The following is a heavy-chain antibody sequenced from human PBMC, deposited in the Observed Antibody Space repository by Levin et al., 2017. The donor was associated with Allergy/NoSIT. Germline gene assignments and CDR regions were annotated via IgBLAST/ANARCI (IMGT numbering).Heavy chain of an antibody. CDR2: IYYSGST. Sequence: ASETLSLTCTVSGGSISSYYWSWIRQPPGKGLEWIGYIYYSGSTNYNPSLKSRVTISVDTSKNQFSLKLSSVTAADTAVYYCARLVAGVGAFDIWGQGTMVTVSS. CDR1: GGSISSYY. V-gene: IGHV4-59*08. J-gene: IGHJ3*02. D-gene: IGHD7-27*01. CDR3: ARLVAGVGAFDI.